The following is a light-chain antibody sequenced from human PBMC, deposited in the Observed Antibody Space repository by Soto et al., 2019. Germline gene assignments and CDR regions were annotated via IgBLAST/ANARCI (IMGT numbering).Light chain of an antibody. CDR1: ESVSRN. V-gene: IGKV3-15*01. J-gene: IGKJ5*01. CDR2: GAS. CDR3: QQYNNWIT. Sequence: EIVMTQSPATLSVSPGERATLSCRASESVSRNLAWYQQKPGQAPRLLIYGASTRATGIPARFSGSGSGTEFTLTISSLQSEDFALYYCQQYNNWITFGQGTRLEIK.